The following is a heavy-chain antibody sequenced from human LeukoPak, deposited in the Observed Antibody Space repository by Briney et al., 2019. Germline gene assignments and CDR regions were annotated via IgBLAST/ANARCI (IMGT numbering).Heavy chain of an antibody. J-gene: IGHJ6*02. V-gene: IGHV4-39*07. CDR2: INHSGST. D-gene: IGHD2-15*01. CDR3: ARGVVVVAATPAVGLYYYYGMDV. Sequence: MSSKTLSLTCTVSGGSISSSSSYWGWIRQPPGKGLEWIGEINHSGSTNYNPFLKSRVTISVDTSKNQFSLKLSSVTAADTAVYYCARGVVVVAATPAVGLYYYYGMDVWGQGTTVTVSS. CDR1: GGSISSSSSY.